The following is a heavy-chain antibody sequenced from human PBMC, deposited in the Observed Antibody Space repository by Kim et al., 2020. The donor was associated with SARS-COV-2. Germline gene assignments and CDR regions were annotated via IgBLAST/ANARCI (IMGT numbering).Heavy chain of an antibody. Sequence: SETLSLTCTVSGGSISSGDYYWSWIRQPPGKGLEWIGYIYYSGSTYYNPSLKSRVTISVDTSKNQFSLKLSSVTAADTAVYYCARDGGNYGMDVWGQGTTVTVSS. J-gene: IGHJ6*02. D-gene: IGHD3-3*01. V-gene: IGHV4-30-4*01. CDR2: IYYSGST. CDR3: ARDGGNYGMDV. CDR1: GGSISSGDYY.